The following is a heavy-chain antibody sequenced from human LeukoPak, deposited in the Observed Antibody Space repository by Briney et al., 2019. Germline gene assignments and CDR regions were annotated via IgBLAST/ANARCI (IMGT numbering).Heavy chain of an antibody. J-gene: IGHJ6*02. V-gene: IGHV3-30-3*01. Sequence: GGSLRLSCAASGFTFSSYAMHWVRQAPGKGLEWVAVISYDGSNKYYADSVKGRFTISRDNSKNTLYLQMNSLRAEDTAVYYCARSRPSRMGVVVVGYYYGMDVWGQGTTVTVSS. CDR1: GFTFSSYA. CDR3: ARSRPSRMGVVVVGYYYGMDV. CDR2: ISYDGSNK. D-gene: IGHD2-15*01.